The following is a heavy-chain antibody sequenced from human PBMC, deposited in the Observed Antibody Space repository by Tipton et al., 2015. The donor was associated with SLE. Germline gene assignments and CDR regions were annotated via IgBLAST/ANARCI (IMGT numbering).Heavy chain of an antibody. Sequence: TLSLTCTVSGYSISSGYYWGWIRQPPGKGLEWIGSIYHRGSTYYNPSLKSRVTISVDTSKNQFSLKLSSVAAADTAVYYCATVLYSNSYAFDIWGQGTMVTVSS. CDR2: IYHRGST. D-gene: IGHD4-11*01. CDR1: GYSISSGYY. V-gene: IGHV4-38-2*02. J-gene: IGHJ3*02. CDR3: ATVLYSNSYAFDI.